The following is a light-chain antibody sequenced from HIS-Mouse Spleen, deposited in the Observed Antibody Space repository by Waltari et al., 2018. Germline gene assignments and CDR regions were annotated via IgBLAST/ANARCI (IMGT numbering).Light chain of an antibody. CDR1: QSISSW. J-gene: IGKJ1*01. Sequence: DIQMTQSPSTLSASVGDRVTITCRASQSISSWLAWYQQKPGKAPKRLLYKASSLESGVPSRFSGSGSGTEFTLTISSLQPDDFATYYCQQYNSYSRTFGQGTKVEIK. CDR3: QQYNSYSRT. CDR2: KAS. V-gene: IGKV1-5*03.